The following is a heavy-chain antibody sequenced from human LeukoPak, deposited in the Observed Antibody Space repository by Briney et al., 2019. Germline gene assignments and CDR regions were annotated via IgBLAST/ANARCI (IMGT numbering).Heavy chain of an antibody. V-gene: IGHV4-39*07. Sequence: SETLSLTCTVSGGSISSSTYYWVRIPQPPGQGLEWFATIYYRGTTYYTPSLKSQGTISVDTSKHQFSLKLSSVTAADRAVYYCARSYGGSWGGGWFDPWGQGTLVTVSS. CDR2: IYYRGTT. D-gene: IGHD4-23*01. J-gene: IGHJ5*02. CDR3: ARSYGGSWGGGWFDP. CDR1: GGSISSSTYY.